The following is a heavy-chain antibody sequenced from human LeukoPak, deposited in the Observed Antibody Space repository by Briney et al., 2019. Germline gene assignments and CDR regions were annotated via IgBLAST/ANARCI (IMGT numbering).Heavy chain of an antibody. Sequence: ASVKVSCKASGYTFTSYGISWVRQAPGQGLEWMGWISAYNGNTNYAQKLQGRVTMTTDTSTSTAYMELRSLRSDDTAVYYCASGYKKRSRPLRPYYYYYYGMDVWGQGTTVTVSS. V-gene: IGHV1-18*01. CDR2: ISAYNGNT. CDR3: ASGYKKRSRPLRPYYYYYYGMDV. J-gene: IGHJ6*02. D-gene: IGHD1-14*01. CDR1: GYTFTSYG.